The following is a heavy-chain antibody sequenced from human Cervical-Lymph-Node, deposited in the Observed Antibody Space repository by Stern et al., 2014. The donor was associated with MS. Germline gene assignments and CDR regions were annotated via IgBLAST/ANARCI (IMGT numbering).Heavy chain of an antibody. CDR2: ISNNSPHK. CDR1: GFTFSHYS. V-gene: IGHV3-21*01. CDR3: ARARVGDYARSPHLDS. J-gene: IGHJ4*02. Sequence: EVQLVESGGGLVTPGESLRLSCDASGFTFSHYSINWVRQAPGKGLEWLSSISNNSPHKYCADSVEGRLTISRASAKDSVSLHMVSLRAEDTAVYYCARARVGDYARSPHLDSWGQGTLVTVSS. D-gene: IGHD4-17*01.